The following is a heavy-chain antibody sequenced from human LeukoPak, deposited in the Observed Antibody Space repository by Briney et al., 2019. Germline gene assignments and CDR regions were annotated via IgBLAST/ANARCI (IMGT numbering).Heavy chain of an antibody. D-gene: IGHD3-3*01. CDR2: IIPIFGTA. CDR1: GGTFSSYA. J-gene: IGHJ6*02. Sequence: SVNVSCKASGGTFSSYAISWVRQAPGQGLEWMGGIIPIFGTANYAQKFQGRVTITADESTSTAYMELSSLRSEDTAVYYCAKREYYDFWSGYYYYGMDVWGQGTTVTVSS. CDR3: AKREYYDFWSGYYYYGMDV. V-gene: IGHV1-69*13.